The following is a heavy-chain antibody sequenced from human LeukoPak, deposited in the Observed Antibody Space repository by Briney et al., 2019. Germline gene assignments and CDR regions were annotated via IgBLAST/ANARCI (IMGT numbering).Heavy chain of an antibody. CDR3: ARVSYDFWSGFASFDY. V-gene: IGHV3-21*01. J-gene: IGHJ4*02. Sequence: GGSLRLSCAASGFTFSSYSMNWVRQAPGKGLEWVSSISSSSSYIYYADSVKGRFTISRDNAKNSLYLQMNSLGAEDTAVYYCARVSYDFWSGFASFDYGGQGTLVTVSS. CDR2: ISSSSSYI. CDR1: GFTFSSYS. D-gene: IGHD3-3*01.